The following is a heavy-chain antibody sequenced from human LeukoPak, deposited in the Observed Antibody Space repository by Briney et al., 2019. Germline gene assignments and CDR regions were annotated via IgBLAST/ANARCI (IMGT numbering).Heavy chain of an antibody. CDR2: IIPILGIA. J-gene: IGHJ4*02. Sequence: ASVKVSCKASGGTFSSYAISWVRQAPEQGLEWMGRIIPILGIANYAQKFQGRVTITADKSTSTAYMELSSLRSEDTAVYYCARDAAAAGTVGYWGQGTLVTVSS. D-gene: IGHD6-13*01. CDR3: ARDAAAAGTVGY. V-gene: IGHV1-69*04. CDR1: GGTFSSYA.